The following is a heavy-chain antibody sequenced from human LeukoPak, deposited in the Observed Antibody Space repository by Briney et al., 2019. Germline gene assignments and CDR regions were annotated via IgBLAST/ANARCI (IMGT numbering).Heavy chain of an antibody. D-gene: IGHD2-8*02. V-gene: IGHV3-53*01. Sequence: GGSLRLSCAASGFTVSSNYMSWVRQAPGKGLEWVSVIYSGGSTYYADSVKGRFTISRDNSKNTLYLQMNSLRAEDTAVYYCARTPTANIVLAKADFFEVWGQGTLVTVSS. J-gene: IGHJ4*01. CDR1: GFTVSSNY. CDR2: IYSGGST. CDR3: ARTPTANIVLAKADFFEV.